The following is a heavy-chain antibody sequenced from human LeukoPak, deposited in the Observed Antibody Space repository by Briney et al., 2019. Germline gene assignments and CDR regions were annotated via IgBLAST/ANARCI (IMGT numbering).Heavy chain of an antibody. V-gene: IGHV4-59*12. CDR1: GGSISSYY. Sequence: PSETLSLTCTVSGGSISSYYWSWIRQPPGKGLEWIGYIYYSGSTNYNPSLKSRVTISVDRSKNQFSLKLSSVTAADTAVYYCARRLEAALLYYYYMDVWGKGTTVTVSS. D-gene: IGHD1-26*01. CDR3: ARRLEAALLYYYYMDV. J-gene: IGHJ6*03. CDR2: IYYSGST.